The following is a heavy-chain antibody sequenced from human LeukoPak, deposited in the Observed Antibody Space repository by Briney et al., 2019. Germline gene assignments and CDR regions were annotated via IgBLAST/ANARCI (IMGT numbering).Heavy chain of an antibody. V-gene: IGHV4-34*01. D-gene: IGHD3-22*01. CDR3: AREDYYNSGGYYLDY. CDR1: GFTFDDYG. J-gene: IGHJ4*02. Sequence: GSLRLSCAASGFTFDDYGMSWVRQAPGKGLEWIGEINHSGSTNYSPSLKSRVTISVDTSKNQFSLKLSSVTAADTAVYFCAREDYYNSGGYYLDYWGQGTLVTVSS. CDR2: INHSGST.